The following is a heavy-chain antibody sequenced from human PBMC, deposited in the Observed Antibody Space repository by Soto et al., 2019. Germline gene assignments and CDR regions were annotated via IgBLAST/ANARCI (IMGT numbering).Heavy chain of an antibody. CDR2: INHSGST. D-gene: IGHD2-2*01. V-gene: IGHV4-34*01. CDR3: ARVAGCSSTSCYCDY. CDR1: GGSFSGYY. J-gene: IGHJ4*02. Sequence: QVQLQQWGAGLLKPSETLSLTCAVYGGSFSGYYWSWIRQPPGKGLEWIGEINHSGSTNYNPSLKSRVTISVDPSKNQFSLKLSSVTAADTAVYYCARVAGCSSTSCYCDYWGQGTLVTVSS.